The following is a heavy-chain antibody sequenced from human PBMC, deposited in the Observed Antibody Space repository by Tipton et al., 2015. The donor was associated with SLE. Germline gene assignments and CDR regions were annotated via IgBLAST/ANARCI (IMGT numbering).Heavy chain of an antibody. D-gene: IGHD3-22*01. CDR1: GGSISSGGYY. V-gene: IGHV4-61*08. Sequence: TLSLTCTVSGGSISSGGYYWSWIRQHPGKGLEWIGYIYYSGSTNYNPSLKSRVTISVDTSKNQFSLKLSSVTAADTAVYYCARSSYDSSGYYYYFDSWGQGTLVTVSS. CDR2: IYYSGST. J-gene: IGHJ4*02. CDR3: ARSSYDSSGYYYYFDS.